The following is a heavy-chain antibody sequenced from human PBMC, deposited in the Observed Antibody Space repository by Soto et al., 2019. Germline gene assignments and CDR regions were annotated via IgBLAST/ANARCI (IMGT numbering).Heavy chain of an antibody. D-gene: IGHD2-15*01. CDR3: AKDCSGGSCSTWFDP. J-gene: IGHJ5*02. Sequence: PGVSLRLSCAASGFIFSSYAMSWVRQAPGKGLEWVSAISGSGGSTYYADSVKGRFTISRDNSKNTLYLQMNSLRAEDTAVYYCAKDCSGGSCSTWFDPWGQGTLVTVSS. CDR1: GFIFSSYA. V-gene: IGHV3-23*01. CDR2: ISGSGGST.